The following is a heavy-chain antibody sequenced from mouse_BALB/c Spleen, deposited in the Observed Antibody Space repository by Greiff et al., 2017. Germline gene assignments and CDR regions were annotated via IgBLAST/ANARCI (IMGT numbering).Heavy chain of an antibody. CDR1: GFTFSSFG. D-gene: IGHD2-2*01. CDR2: ISSGSSTT. CDR3: ARPIYYGYDRGFAY. Sequence: EVKLVESGGGLVQPGGSRKLSCAASGFTFSSFGMHWVRQAPEKGLEWVAYISSGSSTTYYADTVKGRFTISRDNPKNTLFLQMTSLRSEDTAMYYCARPIYYGYDRGFAYWGQGTLVTVSA. J-gene: IGHJ3*01. V-gene: IGHV5-17*02.